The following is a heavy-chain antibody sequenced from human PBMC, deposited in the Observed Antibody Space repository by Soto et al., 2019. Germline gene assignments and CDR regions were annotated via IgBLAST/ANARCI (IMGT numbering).Heavy chain of an antibody. CDR3: AKRGSGSYYDY. D-gene: IGHD3-10*01. CDR2: ISGSGGST. Sequence: VGSLRLSCAASGFTFSSYAMSWVRQAPGKGLEWVSVISGSGGSTYYADSVKGRFTISRDNSKNTLYLQMNSLRAEDTAVYYCAKRGSGSYYDYWGQGTLVTVSS. J-gene: IGHJ4*02. V-gene: IGHV3-23*01. CDR1: GFTFSSYA.